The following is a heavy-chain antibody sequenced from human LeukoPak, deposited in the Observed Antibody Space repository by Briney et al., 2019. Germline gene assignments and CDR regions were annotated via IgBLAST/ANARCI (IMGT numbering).Heavy chain of an antibody. Sequence: SETLSLTCTVSGGSFSSSSYYWGWIRQPPGRGLEWIGSIYYRGSNYHNSSLKGRVTMSIDTSKNQFSLRLSSVTAADTAVYYCAITLAAAGTWDYYFDYWGQGTLVTVSS. D-gene: IGHD6-13*01. CDR2: IYYRGSN. V-gene: IGHV4-39*07. CDR1: GGSFSSSSYY. CDR3: AITLAAAGTWDYYFDY. J-gene: IGHJ4*02.